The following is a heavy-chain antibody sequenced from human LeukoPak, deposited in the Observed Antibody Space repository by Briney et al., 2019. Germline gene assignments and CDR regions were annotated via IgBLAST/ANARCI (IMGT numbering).Heavy chain of an antibody. Sequence: GGSLRLSCAASGFTFSSYGMHWVRQAPGKGLGWVAVISYDGSNKYYADSVKGRFTISRDNSKNTLYLQMNSLRAEDTAVYYCAKDLGSSGYPFDYWGQGTLVTVSS. V-gene: IGHV3-30*18. CDR2: ISYDGSNK. D-gene: IGHD3-22*01. J-gene: IGHJ4*02. CDR1: GFTFSSYG. CDR3: AKDLGSSGYPFDY.